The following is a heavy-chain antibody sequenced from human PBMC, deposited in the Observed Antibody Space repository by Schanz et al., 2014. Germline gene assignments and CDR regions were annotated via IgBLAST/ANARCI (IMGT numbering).Heavy chain of an antibody. Sequence: QLMQSGSEVRKPGASVKVSCKASGYIFGSHGMTWVRQAPGQGLEWMGLINPSVGNTNYAQKFRGRVTVTRDTSTSTVYMELSSLRSEDTAVYFCARGPSTGAFDIWGQGTMVTVSS. J-gene: IGHJ3*02. CDR3: ARGPSTGAFDI. CDR2: INPSVGNT. V-gene: IGHV1-46*03. CDR1: GYIFGSHG.